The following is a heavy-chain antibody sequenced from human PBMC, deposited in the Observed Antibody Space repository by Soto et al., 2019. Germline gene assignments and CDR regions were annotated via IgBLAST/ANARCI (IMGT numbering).Heavy chain of an antibody. D-gene: IGHD2-15*01. J-gene: IGHJ5*02. CDR1: GGSISSGGYS. CDR3: ARVSCSGGSCYSGFNWFDP. V-gene: IGHV4-30-2*01. CDR2: IYHSGST. Sequence: SETLSLTCAVSGGSISSGGYSWSWIRQPPGKGLEWIGYIYHSGSTYYNPSLKSRVTISVDRSKNQFSLKLSSVTAADTAVYYCARVSCSGGSCYSGFNWFDPWGQGTLVTVPQ.